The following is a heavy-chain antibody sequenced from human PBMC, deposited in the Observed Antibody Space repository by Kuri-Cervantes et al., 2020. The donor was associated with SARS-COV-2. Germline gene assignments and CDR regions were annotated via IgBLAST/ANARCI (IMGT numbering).Heavy chain of an antibody. J-gene: IGHJ4*02. V-gene: IGHV3-21*04. Sequence: GESLKISCAASGFTFSSYSMNWVRQAPGKGLEWVSSISSSSSYIYYADSVKGRFTISRDNSKNTLFLQMDSLRPEDTAIYYCYCAPKEGFDSWGQGTLVTVSS. CDR3: YCAPKEGFDS. D-gene: IGHD2-21*01. CDR1: GFTFSSYS. CDR2: ISSSSSYI.